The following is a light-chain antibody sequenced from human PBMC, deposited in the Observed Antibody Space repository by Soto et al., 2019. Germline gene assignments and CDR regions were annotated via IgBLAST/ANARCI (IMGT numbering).Light chain of an antibody. CDR3: CSSAPESTYV. Sequence: QSALAQPASVSGSPGQSITISCTGTSDDVGAYNSVSWYQPLPHKAPQVILYKGTQRPSGVSSRFSGSTSGNAASLTISGLQADDEADYFCCSSAPESTYVFGTGTKLTVL. CDR1: SDDVGAYNS. J-gene: IGLJ1*01. V-gene: IGLV2-23*01. CDR2: KGT.